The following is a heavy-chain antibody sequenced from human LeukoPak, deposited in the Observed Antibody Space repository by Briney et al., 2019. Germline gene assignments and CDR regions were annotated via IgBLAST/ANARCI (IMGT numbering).Heavy chain of an antibody. Sequence: ASVNVSCKASGYTFTSYYMHWVRQAPGQGLEWVGIINPSGGSTSYAQKFQGRVTMTRDTSTSTVYMELSSLRSEDTAVYYCASVPTGTTPDYWGQGTLVTVSS. CDR3: ASVPTGTTPDY. V-gene: IGHV1-46*01. J-gene: IGHJ4*02. CDR1: GYTFTSYY. D-gene: IGHD1-7*01. CDR2: INPSGGST.